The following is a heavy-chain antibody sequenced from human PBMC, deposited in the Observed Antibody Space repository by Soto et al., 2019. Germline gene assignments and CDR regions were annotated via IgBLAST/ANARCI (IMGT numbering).Heavy chain of an antibody. J-gene: IGHJ6*02. Sequence: ASVKVSCKASGYTCTSYGISWVRQAPGQALEWMGWISAYNGNTNYAQKLQGRVTMTTDTSTSTAYMELRSLRSDDTAVYYCARDWGTAMVTPYYYYGMDVWGQGTTVTVSS. CDR1: GYTCTSYG. D-gene: IGHD5-18*01. V-gene: IGHV1-18*01. CDR3: ARDWGTAMVTPYYYYGMDV. CDR2: ISAYNGNT.